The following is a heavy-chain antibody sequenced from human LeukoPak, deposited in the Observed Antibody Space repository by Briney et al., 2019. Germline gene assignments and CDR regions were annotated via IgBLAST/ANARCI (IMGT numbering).Heavy chain of an antibody. D-gene: IGHD2-2*01. Sequence: GGSLRLSCAATGNYWMHWVRQAPGKGLVWVSHINSDGSWTSYADSVKGRFTISKDNAKNTVYLQMNNLRAEDTAVYYCVSFYETYWGRGTLVTVSS. V-gene: IGHV3-74*01. CDR2: INSDGSWT. CDR3: VSFYETY. J-gene: IGHJ4*02. CDR1: GNYW.